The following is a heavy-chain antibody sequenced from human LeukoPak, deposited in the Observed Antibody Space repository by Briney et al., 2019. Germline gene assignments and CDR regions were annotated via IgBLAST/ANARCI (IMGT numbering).Heavy chain of an antibody. CDR3: ARAGPDVLRYFDRRGRYYFDY. J-gene: IGHJ4*02. CDR2: INPSGGST. Sequence: ASVKVSCKASGYTFTSYYMHWVRQAPGQGLEWMGIINPSGGSTSYAQKFQGRVTMTRDTSTCTVYMELSSLRSEDTAVYYCARAGPDVLRYFDRRGRYYFDYWGQGTLVTVSS. D-gene: IGHD3-9*01. V-gene: IGHV1-46*01. CDR1: GYTFTSYY.